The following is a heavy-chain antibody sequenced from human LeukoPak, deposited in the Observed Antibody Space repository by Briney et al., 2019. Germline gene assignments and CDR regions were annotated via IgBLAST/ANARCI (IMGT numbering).Heavy chain of an antibody. J-gene: IGHJ5*02. CDR1: GGSFSGYY. CDR3: ARGPTIFGEVRGNWFDP. CDR2: INHSGST. V-gene: IGHV4-34*01. D-gene: IGHD3-3*01. Sequence: SETLSLTCAVYGGSFSGYYWSWIRQPPGKGLEWIGEINHSGSTNYNPSLKSRVTISVDTSKNQFSLKLSSVTAADTAVYYCARGPTIFGEVRGNWFDPWGQGTLVTVSS.